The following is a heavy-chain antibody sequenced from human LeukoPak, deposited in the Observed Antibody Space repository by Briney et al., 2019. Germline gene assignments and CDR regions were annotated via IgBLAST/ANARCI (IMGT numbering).Heavy chain of an antibody. D-gene: IGHD2-2*01. CDR1: GYTLTSYD. Sequence: ASVKVSCKASGYTLTSYDINWVRQATGQGLEWMGWMNPNSGNTGYSQKFQGRVTMTRNTSISTAYMELSSLRSEDTAVYYCAREGYCRSSSSCFGDAFDIWGQGTMVTVSS. J-gene: IGHJ3*02. CDR2: MNPNSGNT. CDR3: AREGYCRSSSSCFGDAFDI. V-gene: IGHV1-8*01.